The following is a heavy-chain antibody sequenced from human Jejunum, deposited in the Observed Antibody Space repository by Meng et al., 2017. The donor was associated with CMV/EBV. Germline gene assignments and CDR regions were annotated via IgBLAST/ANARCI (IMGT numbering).Heavy chain of an antibody. Sequence: SCTTSGYTFTGFVRHWVRQAPGQGLQWMGWINPNSGDTLYSQNFQGRVTMTRDTSISTVYMELSRLRSDDTAVYYCARHGIDYSFDPWGQGTLVTVSS. CDR1: GYTFTGFV. J-gene: IGHJ5*02. CDR3: ARHGIDYSFDP. CDR2: INPNSGDT. D-gene: IGHD3-22*01. V-gene: IGHV1-2*02.